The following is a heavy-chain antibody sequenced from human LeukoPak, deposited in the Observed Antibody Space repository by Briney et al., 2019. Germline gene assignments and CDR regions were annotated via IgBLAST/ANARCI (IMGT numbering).Heavy chain of an antibody. J-gene: IGHJ6*03. D-gene: IGHD4-11*01. V-gene: IGHV3-33*06. CDR2: IWYDGSNK. CDR1: GFTFSSYG. Sequence: PGGSLRVSRAASGFTFSSYGMHWGRQAPGKGVGWVGVIWYDGSNKYYAGSVKGRFTISRDNSKNTLYLQMNSLRAEDTAVYYCAKDGTTVTNYYYYMDVWGQGTTVTVSS. CDR3: AKDGTTVTNYYYYMDV.